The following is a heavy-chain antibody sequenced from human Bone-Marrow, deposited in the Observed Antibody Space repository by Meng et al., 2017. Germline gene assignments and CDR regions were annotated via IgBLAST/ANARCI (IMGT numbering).Heavy chain of an antibody. V-gene: IGHV3-7*01. J-gene: IGHJ4*02. CDR3: ARDRWFGGPYSDY. Sequence: GESLKISCAASGFTFSSYWMSWVRQAPGKGLEWVANIKQDGSEKYYVDSVKGRFTISRDNAKNSLYLQMNSLRAEDTAVYYCARDRWFGGPYSDYWGQGTLVTVSS. CDR1: GFTFSSYW. D-gene: IGHD3-10*01. CDR2: IKQDGSEK.